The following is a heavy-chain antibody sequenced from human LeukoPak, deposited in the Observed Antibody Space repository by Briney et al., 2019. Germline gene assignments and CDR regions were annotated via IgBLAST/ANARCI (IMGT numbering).Heavy chain of an antibody. J-gene: IGHJ5*02. CDR3: ARDRTGGNWFDP. Sequence: PSETLSLTCTVSGDSISTSNSYWGWIRQPPGKGLEWIGSIYYSGSTNYNPSLKSRVTISVDTSKNQFSLKLSSVTAADTAVYYCARDRTGGNWFDPWGQGTLVTVSS. CDR1: GDSISTSNSY. CDR2: IYYSGST. V-gene: IGHV4-39*07. D-gene: IGHD1-26*01.